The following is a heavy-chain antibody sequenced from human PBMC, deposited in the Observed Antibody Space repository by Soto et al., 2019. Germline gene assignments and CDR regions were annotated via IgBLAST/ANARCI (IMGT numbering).Heavy chain of an antibody. V-gene: IGHV1-2*04. Sequence: ASVKVSCKASGYTFTGYYIHWVRQAPGQGLEWMGWINPNSGGTNYAQKFQGWVTMTRDTSISTAYMELSRLRSDDTAVYYCARGVTSGNSLGWFDPWGQGTLVTVSS. CDR2: INPNSGGT. CDR1: GYTFTGYY. CDR3: ARGVTSGNSLGWFDP. J-gene: IGHJ5*02. D-gene: IGHD1-26*01.